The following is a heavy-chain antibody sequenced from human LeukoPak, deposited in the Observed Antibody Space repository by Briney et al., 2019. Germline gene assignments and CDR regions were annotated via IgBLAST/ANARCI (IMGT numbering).Heavy chain of an antibody. CDR3: AREAAVAGKGGFDY. CDR1: GFTFSSYG. CDR2: IWYDGSNK. Sequence: PGGSLRLSCAASGFTFSSYGIHWLRQAPGKGLEWETVIWYDGSNKYYADSVKGRFTISRDNSKNTLYLQMNSLRAEDTAVYYCAREAAVAGKGGFDYWGQGTLVTVSS. J-gene: IGHJ4*02. V-gene: IGHV3-33*01. D-gene: IGHD6-19*01.